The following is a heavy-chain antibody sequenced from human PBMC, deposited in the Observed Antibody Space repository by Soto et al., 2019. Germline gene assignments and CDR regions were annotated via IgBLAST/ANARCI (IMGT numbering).Heavy chain of an antibody. Sequence: SVKVSCKASGGTFSSYAISWVRQAPGQGLEWMGGIIPIFGTANYAQKFQGRVTITADKSTSTAYMEMSSLRSEDTAVYYCARVMATVTPYFDYWGQGTLVTVSS. V-gene: IGHV1-69*06. CDR3: ARVMATVTPYFDY. CDR2: IIPIFGTA. J-gene: IGHJ4*02. CDR1: GGTFSSYA. D-gene: IGHD4-4*01.